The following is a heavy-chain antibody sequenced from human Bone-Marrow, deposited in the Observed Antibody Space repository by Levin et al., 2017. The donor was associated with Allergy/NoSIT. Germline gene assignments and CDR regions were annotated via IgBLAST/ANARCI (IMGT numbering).Heavy chain of an antibody. Sequence: SCAASGFTFSSYAMSWVRQAPGKGLEWVSAISGSGGSTYYADSVKGRFTISRDNSKNTLYLQMNSLRAEDTAVYYCAKGDIVVVPAAHPHYYYYYYMDVWGKGTTVTVSS. CDR1: GFTFSSYA. CDR2: ISGSGGST. V-gene: IGHV3-23*01. CDR3: AKGDIVVVPAAHPHYYYYYYMDV. J-gene: IGHJ6*03. D-gene: IGHD2-2*01.